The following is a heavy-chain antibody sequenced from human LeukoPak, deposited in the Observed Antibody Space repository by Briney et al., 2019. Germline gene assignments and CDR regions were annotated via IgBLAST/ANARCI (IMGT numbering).Heavy chain of an antibody. CDR2: IKQDGGEK. Sequence: GGSLRLSCAASGFTFSTYWMSWVRQAPRKGLEWVANIKQDGGEKYYVDSVKGRFTISRDNAKNSLYLQINSLRVEDTAVYYCARDGRPLDYWGQGTLVTVSS. J-gene: IGHJ4*02. V-gene: IGHV3-7*03. CDR1: GFTFSTYW. CDR3: ARDGRPLDY.